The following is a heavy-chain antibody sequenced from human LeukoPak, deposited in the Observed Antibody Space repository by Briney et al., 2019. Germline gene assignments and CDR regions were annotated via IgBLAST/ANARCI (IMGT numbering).Heavy chain of an antibody. CDR2: INPNSGGT. J-gene: IGHJ4*02. CDR1: GYTFTVYY. D-gene: IGHD6-13*01. CDR3: ARARGIKYSSSWDGGPLDY. Sequence: GASVKVSCKASGYTFTVYYMHWVRQAPGQGLEWMGWINPNSGGTNYAQKFQGRVTMTRDTSISTAYMELSRLRSDDAAVYYCARARGIKYSSSWDGGPLDYWGQGTLVTVSS. V-gene: IGHV1-2*02.